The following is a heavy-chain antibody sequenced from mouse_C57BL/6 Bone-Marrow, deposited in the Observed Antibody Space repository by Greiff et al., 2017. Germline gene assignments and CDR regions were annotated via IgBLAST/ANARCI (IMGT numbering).Heavy chain of an antibody. CDR2: IDPENGDT. Sequence: VQLKQSGAELVRPGASVKLSCTASGFNIKDDYMHWVKQRPEQGLEWIGWIDPENGDTEYASKFQGKATITADTSSNTAYLQLSSLTSEDTAVYYCTTFITTVVARDYWGQGTTLTVSS. CDR1: GFNIKDDY. V-gene: IGHV14-4*01. J-gene: IGHJ2*01. D-gene: IGHD1-1*01. CDR3: TTFITTVVARDY.